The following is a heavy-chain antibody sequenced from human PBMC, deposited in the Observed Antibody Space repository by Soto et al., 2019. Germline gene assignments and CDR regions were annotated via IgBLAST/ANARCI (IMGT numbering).Heavy chain of an antibody. V-gene: IGHV4-34*01. CDR1: GGSLTGYY. Sequence: QVQVQQWGAGLLKSSETLSLTCVVYGGSLTGYYWSWIRQPPGRGLEWIGEINPTGSPKYNPSLMSRVTISVDTSKNQFSMKLSSVTDADTAVFYCARSREQWLVDAFDIWGQGTMVTVSS. CDR3: ARSREQWLVDAFDI. J-gene: IGHJ3*02. CDR2: INPTGSP. D-gene: IGHD6-19*01.